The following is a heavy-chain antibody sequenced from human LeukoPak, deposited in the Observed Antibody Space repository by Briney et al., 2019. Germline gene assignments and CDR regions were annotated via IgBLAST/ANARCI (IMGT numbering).Heavy chain of an antibody. D-gene: IGHD6-13*01. CDR3: ARDLYGSTWYIFDY. Sequence: ASVKVSCKASRYTFTDYTIHWVRQAPGQRVEGMGWINACDGNTKYLQNLQGRVTITRDTSASTTYMDLSSLRSEDTAVYYCARDLYGSTWYIFDYWGQGTLVTVSS. CDR2: INACDGNT. V-gene: IGHV1-3*01. CDR1: RYTFTDYT. J-gene: IGHJ4*02.